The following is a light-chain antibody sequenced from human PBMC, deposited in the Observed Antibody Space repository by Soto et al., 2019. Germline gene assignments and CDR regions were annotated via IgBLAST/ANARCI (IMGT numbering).Light chain of an antibody. CDR1: QSISNY. CDR2: AAS. V-gene: IGKV1-27*01. J-gene: IGKJ1*01. Sequence: DIQMTQSPSTLPASVGDRVTITCRASQSISNYLAWYQQKPGTVPKLLIYAASTLQSGVPSRFSGSGSGTNFTLTISSLQPEDVATYYCQKYNSAPRTFGQGTKVDIK. CDR3: QKYNSAPRT.